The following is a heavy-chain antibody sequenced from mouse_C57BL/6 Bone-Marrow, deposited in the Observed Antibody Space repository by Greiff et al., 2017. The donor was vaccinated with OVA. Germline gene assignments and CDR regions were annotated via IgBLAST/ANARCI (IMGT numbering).Heavy chain of an antibody. V-gene: IGHV1-64*01. CDR3: ARDGNYGFAY. CDR2: IHPNSGST. J-gene: IGHJ3*01. CDR1: GYTFTSYW. Sequence: SGAELVKPGASVKLSCKASGYTFTSYWMHWVKQRPGQGLEWIGMIHPNSGSTNYNEKFKSKATLTVDKSSSTAYMQLSSLTSEDSAVYYCARDGNYGFAYWGQGTLVTVSA. D-gene: IGHD2-1*01.